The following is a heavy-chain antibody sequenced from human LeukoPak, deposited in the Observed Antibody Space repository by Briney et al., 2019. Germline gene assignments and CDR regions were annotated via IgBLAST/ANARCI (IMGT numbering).Heavy chain of an antibody. V-gene: IGHV4-39*01. Sequence: SETLSLTCTVSGGSISGSSYYWGWIRQPPGKGPEWIGSIYYSGSTYYNASLKSRVTISVDPSKNQFSLKLSSVTAADTAVYYCARKMAVRSGWTDYWGQGTLVTVSS. CDR1: GGSISGSSYY. J-gene: IGHJ4*02. CDR3: ARKMAVRSGWTDY. D-gene: IGHD6-19*01. CDR2: IYYSGST.